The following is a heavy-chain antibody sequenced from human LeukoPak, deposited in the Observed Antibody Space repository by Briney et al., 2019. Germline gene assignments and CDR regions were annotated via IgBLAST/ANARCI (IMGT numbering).Heavy chain of an antibody. V-gene: IGHV1-2*02. CDR2: INPNSGGT. Sequence: ASVKVSCKASGYTFTGYYMHWVRQAPGQGLEWMGWINPNSGGTNYAQKFQGRVTMTRDTSISTACMELSRLRSDDTAVYYCARESRYYGSGSPDYWGQGTLVTVSS. J-gene: IGHJ4*02. CDR1: GYTFTGYY. D-gene: IGHD3-10*01. CDR3: ARESRYYGSGSPDY.